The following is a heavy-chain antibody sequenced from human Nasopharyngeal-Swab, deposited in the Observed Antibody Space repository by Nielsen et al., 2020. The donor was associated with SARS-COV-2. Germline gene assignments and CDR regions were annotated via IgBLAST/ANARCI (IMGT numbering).Heavy chain of an antibody. J-gene: IGHJ4*02. Sequence: GGSLRLSCAASGFTFSNSGMDWVRQAPGKGLECVAVISYDGSNEYYGDSVKGRFTISRDNSKNTLYLQMNSLRVDDTAVYYCAKDVHADYGGIDYWGQGILVTVSS. V-gene: IGHV3-30*18. CDR3: AKDVHADYGGIDY. D-gene: IGHD4/OR15-4a*01. CDR1: GFTFSNSG. CDR2: ISYDGSNE.